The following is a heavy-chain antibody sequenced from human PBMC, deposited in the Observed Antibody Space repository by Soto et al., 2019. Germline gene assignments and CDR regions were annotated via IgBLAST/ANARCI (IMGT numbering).Heavy chain of an antibody. V-gene: IGHV1-24*01. Sequence: ASVKVSCKVSGYTLTELSMHWVRQAPGKGLEWMGGFDPEDGETIYAQKFQGRVTMTEDTSTDTAYMELSSLRSEDTAVYYCATSYEGTTRLAGPDYWGQGTLVTVSS. J-gene: IGHJ4*02. CDR3: ATSYEGTTRLAGPDY. CDR1: GYTLTELS. CDR2: FDPEDGET. D-gene: IGHD1-26*01.